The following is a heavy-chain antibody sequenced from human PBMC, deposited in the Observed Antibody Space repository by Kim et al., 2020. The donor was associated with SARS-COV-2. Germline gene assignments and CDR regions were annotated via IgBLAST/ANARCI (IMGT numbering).Heavy chain of an antibody. D-gene: IGHD3-22*01. CDR2: INPDSGGT. CDR1: ESTFSGYH. Sequence: ASVKVSCKASESTFSGYHMYWVRQAPGQGLEWMGRINPDSGGTNVAQRFQGRVTLTRDTSIGTVYMELSSLTYDDTAVYYCARARYADGSDNYYELGYWG. V-gene: IGHV1-2*06. J-gene: IGHJ4*01. CDR3: ARARYADGSDNYYELGY.